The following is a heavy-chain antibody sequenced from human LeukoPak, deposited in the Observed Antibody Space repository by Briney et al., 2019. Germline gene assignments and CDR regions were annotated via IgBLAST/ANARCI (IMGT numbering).Heavy chain of an antibody. CDR3: ARDGIVGATMEYNWFDP. CDR2: IYYSGST. V-gene: IGHV4-59*01. Sequence: SETLSLTCTVSGGSISSYYWSWIRQPPGKGLEWIGYIYYSGSTNYNPSLKSRVTISVDTSKNQFSLKLSSVTAADTAVYYCARDGIVGATMEYNWFDPWGQGTLVTVSS. J-gene: IGHJ5*02. CDR1: GGSISSYY. D-gene: IGHD1-26*01.